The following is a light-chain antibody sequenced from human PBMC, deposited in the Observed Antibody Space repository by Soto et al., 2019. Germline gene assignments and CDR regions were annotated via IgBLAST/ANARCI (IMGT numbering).Light chain of an antibody. J-gene: IGKJ4*01. CDR3: QNYNSPPLS. V-gene: IGKV1-27*01. CDR2: ATS. CDR1: QDISNS. Sequence: DIQMTQSPSSLSASVGDRVTITCRASQDISNSLAWYQQKRGKVPKVLIYATSILQSGVPARFSGSGSGTDFTLTISSLQHEEVATCYCQNYNSPPLSFGGGTKVEI.